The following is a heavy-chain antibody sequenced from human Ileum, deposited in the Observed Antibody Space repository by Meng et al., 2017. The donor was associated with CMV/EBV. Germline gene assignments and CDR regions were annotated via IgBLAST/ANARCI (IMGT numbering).Heavy chain of an antibody. CDR3: VKPLAQVEFKVLLSGPGPRYYSYGMDV. CDR1: GFTFSLYG. Sequence: GGSLRLSCATSGFTFSLYGMHWVRRTPDRGLEWVASTSYNGSEENYADSVKGRFTIFRDNSKASLYLQRHSLKPEDTSVYYCVKPLAQVEFKVLLSGPGPRYYSYGMDVWGHGTSVTVSS. D-gene: IGHD1-14*01. CDR2: TSYNGSEE. V-gene: IGHV3-30*02. J-gene: IGHJ6*02.